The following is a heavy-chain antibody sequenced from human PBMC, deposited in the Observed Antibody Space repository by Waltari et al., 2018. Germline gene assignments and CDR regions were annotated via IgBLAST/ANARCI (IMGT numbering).Heavy chain of an antibody. J-gene: IGHJ2*01. Sequence: QVQLQQWGAGLLKPSETLSLTCAVYGGSFSGYYWIWIRQPPGKGLEWIGEINHSGSTNYNPSLKSRVTISVDTSKNQFSLKLSSVTAADTAVYYCASQNPLLWFGEDWYFDLWGRGTLVTVSS. CDR1: GGSFSGYY. CDR2: INHSGST. CDR3: ASQNPLLWFGEDWYFDL. V-gene: IGHV4-34*01. D-gene: IGHD3-10*01.